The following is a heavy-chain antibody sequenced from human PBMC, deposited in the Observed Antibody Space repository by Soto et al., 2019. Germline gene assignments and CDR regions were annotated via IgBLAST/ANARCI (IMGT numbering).Heavy chain of an antibody. V-gene: IGHV1-69*01. CDR3: ARSQGSSTSLEIYYYYYYGMDV. J-gene: IGHJ6*02. CDR2: IIPISGTA. CDR1: GGTFSSYA. D-gene: IGHD2-2*01. Sequence: QVQLVQSGAEVQKPGSSVKVSCKASGGTFSSYAISWVRQAPAQGLEWMGGIIPISGTANYAQKFQGRVTITADESTSTAYMELSSLRSEDTAVYYCARSQGSSTSLEIYYYYYYGMDVWGQGTTVTVSS.